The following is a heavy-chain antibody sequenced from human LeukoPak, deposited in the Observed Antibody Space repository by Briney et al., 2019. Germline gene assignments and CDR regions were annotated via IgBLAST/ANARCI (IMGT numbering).Heavy chain of an antibody. J-gene: IGHJ4*02. CDR2: ISSSGGTM. CDR3: ARVAYCAGDCHHMDS. D-gene: IGHD2-21*02. CDR1: GFTLSNYE. Sequence: HTGGSLRLSCAASGFTLSNYEMNTVRQAPGKGVEWVSYISSSGGTMSYSDSVKGRFTISRDNAKNSLYLQMNSLRAEDTAVYYCARVAYCAGDCHHMDSWGQGTLVTVSS. V-gene: IGHV3-48*03.